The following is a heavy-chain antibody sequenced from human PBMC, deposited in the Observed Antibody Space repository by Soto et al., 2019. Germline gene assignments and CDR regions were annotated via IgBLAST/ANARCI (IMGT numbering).Heavy chain of an antibody. V-gene: IGHV3-33*01. J-gene: IGHJ4*02. D-gene: IGHD3-10*01. CDR2: ISYDGSNE. CDR3: ARDSRGSGTNDY. Sequence: QVQLVESGGGVVQPGRSLRLSCAASGITFSSYAMHWVRQTPGKGLEWVAVISYDGSNEYYADSVKGRFTISRDNSKNTLYLQMNGMRAEDTAVYYCARDSRGSGTNDYWGQGTLVTVSS. CDR1: GITFSSYA.